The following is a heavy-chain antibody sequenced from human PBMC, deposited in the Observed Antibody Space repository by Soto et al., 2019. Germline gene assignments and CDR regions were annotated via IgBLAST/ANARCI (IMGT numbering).Heavy chain of an antibody. J-gene: IGHJ4*02. V-gene: IGHV4-59*01. D-gene: IGHD7-27*01. CDR1: GGSITGYY. CDR3: ARSGDIFGFTDY. Sequence: QVQLQESGPGLVKPSETLSLTCTVSGGSITGYYWTWIRQPPGKGLEWIGYVFYKGNTNYNPSLTSRVTISVDTSANQFSLRLSSVTAADTAVYYCARSGDIFGFTDYWGQGTLVTVSS. CDR2: VFYKGNT.